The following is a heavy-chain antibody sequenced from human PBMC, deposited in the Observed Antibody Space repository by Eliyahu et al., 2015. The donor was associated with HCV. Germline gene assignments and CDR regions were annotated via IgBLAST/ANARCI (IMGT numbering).Heavy chain of an antibody. CDR1: GRSVSSYS. D-gene: IGHD3-3*01. CDR3: ATTGVGVVNGLDV. V-gene: IGHV4-59*08. CDR2: IYYSGST. Sequence: QVQLQESGPGLVKPSETVSLTCTVSGRSVSSYSWXWIRQPPGKGPEWIGYIYYSGSTSYNPSLKSRVSISVDTSKNQFSLKLNSVTAADTAVYYCATTGVGVVNGLDVWGQGTTVTVSS. J-gene: IGHJ6*02.